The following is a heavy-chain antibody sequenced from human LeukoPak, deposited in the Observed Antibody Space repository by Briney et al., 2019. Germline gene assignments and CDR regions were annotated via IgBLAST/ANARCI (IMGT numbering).Heavy chain of an antibody. CDR3: AKDFYRLGEFDAFDN. D-gene: IGHD3-16*01. Sequence: GRSLRLSCAASGFTFDDYAMHWVRQPPGKGLEWVTGISWNSGRIGYADSVKGRFTISRDNAKNSLYLQMNSLRVEDTALYYCAKDFYRLGEFDAFDNWGQGTMVTVSS. CDR2: ISWNSGRI. J-gene: IGHJ3*02. V-gene: IGHV3-9*01. CDR1: GFTFDDYA.